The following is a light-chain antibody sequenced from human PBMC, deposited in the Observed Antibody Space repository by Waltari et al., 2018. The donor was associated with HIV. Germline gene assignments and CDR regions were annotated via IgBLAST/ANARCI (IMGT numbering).Light chain of an antibody. CDR2: QAT. CDR1: SLGHKS. V-gene: IGLV3-1*01. Sequence: SYDLTHPPSVSVSSGQTATVTSSGVSLGHKSVSWYQPRSGQSPVLVIYQATKRPPGIPERFFGSTSENAATLTIYETQPLDEAHYSCQAWDSGTIVFGGGTNLTVL. J-gene: IGLJ3*02. CDR3: QAWDSGTIV.